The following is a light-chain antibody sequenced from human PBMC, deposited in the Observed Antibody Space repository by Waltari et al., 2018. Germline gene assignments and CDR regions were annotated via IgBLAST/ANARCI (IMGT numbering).Light chain of an antibody. V-gene: IGKV3-15*01. CDR3: QQYNKWPLT. Sequence: EIVMTQSPATLSVSPGERATLSCRASQSVSSNLAWYQQKPGQAPRLLIYGASTRATGIPARFSGSESAIEFTLTISSLQSEDLAVYYCQQYNKWPLTFGPGTKVDIK. CDR1: QSVSSN. J-gene: IGKJ3*01. CDR2: GAS.